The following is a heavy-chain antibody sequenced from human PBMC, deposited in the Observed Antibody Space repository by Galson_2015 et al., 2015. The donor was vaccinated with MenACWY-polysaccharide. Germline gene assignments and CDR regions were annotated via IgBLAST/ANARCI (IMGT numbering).Heavy chain of an antibody. CDR2: IQYDGSNK. CDR1: GSRFSNSG. V-gene: IGHV3-33*01. Sequence: SLRLSCAASGSRFSNSGMHWVRQAPGKGLEWVAVIQYDGSNKVYADSVKGRFTISRDSSKNTVFLEMNTLGVEDMAVYYCAREGSRIVFHAFDIWGQGTMVTVSS. J-gene: IGHJ3*02. CDR3: AREGSRIVFHAFDI. D-gene: IGHD2-2*01.